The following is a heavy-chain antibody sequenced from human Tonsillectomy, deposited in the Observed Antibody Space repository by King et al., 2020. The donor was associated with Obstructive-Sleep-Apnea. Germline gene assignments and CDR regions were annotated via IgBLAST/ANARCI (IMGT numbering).Heavy chain of an antibody. V-gene: IGHV4-59*08. CDR1: GCSISSYY. D-gene: IGHD6-19*01. CDR2: IYYSGST. CDR3: ARQWVAGTDFDY. Sequence: QLQESVPGLVKPSETLSLTCTVSGCSISSYYWSWIRQPPGKGLKGIGYIYYSGSTNYNPSLKSRVTISVDTSKNQFSLKLSSVTAADTAVYYCARQWVAGTDFDYWGQGTLVTVSS. J-gene: IGHJ4*02.